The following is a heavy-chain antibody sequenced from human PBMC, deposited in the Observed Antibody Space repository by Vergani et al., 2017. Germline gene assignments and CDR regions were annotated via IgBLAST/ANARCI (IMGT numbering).Heavy chain of an antibody. V-gene: IGHV5-51*01. Sequence: EVQLVQSGAEVKKPGESLKISCKGSGYSFTSYWIGWVRQMPGKGLEWMGIIDPGDSDTRYSPSFQGQVTISADMSISTAYLQWSSLKASDTAMYYCARHSPFIVGATIYYYYMDVWGKGTTVTVSS. J-gene: IGHJ6*03. D-gene: IGHD1-26*01. CDR2: IDPGDSDT. CDR1: GYSFTSYW. CDR3: ARHSPFIVGATIYYYYMDV.